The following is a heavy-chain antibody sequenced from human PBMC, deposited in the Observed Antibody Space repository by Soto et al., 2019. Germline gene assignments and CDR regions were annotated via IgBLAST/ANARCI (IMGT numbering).Heavy chain of an antibody. CDR2: INHSGST. CDR1: GGSFSGHY. V-gene: IGHV4-34*01. Sequence: QVQLQQWGAGLLKPSETLSLTCAVYGGSFSGHYWSWIRQPPGKGLEWIGQINHSGSTNYNPSLKSRVTISIDTSKNQFSLNLSSVTAADTTVYDCARGTSGSHDAFDIWGQGTMVTVSS. J-gene: IGHJ3*02. D-gene: IGHD2-15*01. CDR3: ARGTSGSHDAFDI.